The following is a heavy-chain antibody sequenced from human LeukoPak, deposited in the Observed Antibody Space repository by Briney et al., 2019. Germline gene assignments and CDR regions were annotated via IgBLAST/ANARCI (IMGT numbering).Heavy chain of an antibody. Sequence: GGSLRLSCAASGFTFGNFAMSWVRQAPGKGLDWVSIISSGGDSIYYADSVKGRFTTSRDNSKKTLYLQMNSLRAEDTALYYCANDLVGTGAFDIWGRGTMVTVSS. V-gene: IGHV3-23*01. CDR1: GFTFGNFA. D-gene: IGHD2-21*02. CDR3: ANDLVGTGAFDI. CDR2: ISSGGDSI. J-gene: IGHJ3*02.